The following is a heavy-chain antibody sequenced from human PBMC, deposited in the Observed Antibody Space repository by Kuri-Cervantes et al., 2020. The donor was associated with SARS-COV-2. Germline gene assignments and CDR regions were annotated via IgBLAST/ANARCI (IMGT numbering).Heavy chain of an antibody. D-gene: IGHD6-13*01. CDR2: IIPIFGTA. CDR3: AREEAAAGTGFDY. V-gene: IGHV1-69*06. J-gene: IGHJ4*02. Sequence: SVKVSCKASGGTFSSCTISWVRQAPGQGLEWMGGIIPIFGTANYAQKFQGRVTITADKSTSTAYMELSSLRSEDTAVYYCAREEAAAGTGFDYWGQGTLVTVSS. CDR1: GGTFSSCT.